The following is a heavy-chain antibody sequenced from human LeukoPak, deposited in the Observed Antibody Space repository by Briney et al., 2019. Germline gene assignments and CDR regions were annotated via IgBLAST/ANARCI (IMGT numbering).Heavy chain of an antibody. CDR3: ARDSSIDYGSGFVYDY. V-gene: IGHV4-59*01. CDR1: GGSISSYY. Sequence: PSETLSLTCTVSGGSISSYYWSWIRQPPGKGLEWIGYIYYSGSTMYNPSLKSRVTISVDTSKNQFSLKLSSVTAADTAVYYCARDSSIDYGSGFVYDYWGQGTLVTVSS. D-gene: IGHD3-10*01. CDR2: IYYSGST. J-gene: IGHJ4*02.